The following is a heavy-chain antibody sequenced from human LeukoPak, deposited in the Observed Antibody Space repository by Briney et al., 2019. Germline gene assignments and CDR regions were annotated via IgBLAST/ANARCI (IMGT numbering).Heavy chain of an antibody. Sequence: PGGSMRLSCAASAFTATSNSMKWDSQAQGKGLEWESVIYSGGSTNYTDTVKGRFTISRDNSKNTLYLQMNSLRAEDTAVYYCTRDGSRRPPQYYFDSWGQGTLVTVSS. J-gene: IGHJ4*02. V-gene: IGHV3-66*02. CDR3: TRDGSRRPPQYYFDS. D-gene: IGHD5-24*01. CDR1: AFTATSNS. CDR2: IYSGGST.